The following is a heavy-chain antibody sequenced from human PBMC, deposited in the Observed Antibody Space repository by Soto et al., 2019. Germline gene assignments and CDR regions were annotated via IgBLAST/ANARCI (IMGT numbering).Heavy chain of an antibody. Sequence: EVQLVESGGGLVQPGGSLRLSCAASGFTFSDHYMDWVRQAPGKGLEWVGRIRNKASSYTTEYAASVKGRFTISRDDSKNSLYLQMNSLKTEDTAVYYCARAHSTTWLGAYFDYWGQGTLVTVSS. D-gene: IGHD6-13*01. V-gene: IGHV3-72*01. CDR2: IRNKASSYTT. CDR3: ARAHSTTWLGAYFDY. J-gene: IGHJ4*02. CDR1: GFTFSDHY.